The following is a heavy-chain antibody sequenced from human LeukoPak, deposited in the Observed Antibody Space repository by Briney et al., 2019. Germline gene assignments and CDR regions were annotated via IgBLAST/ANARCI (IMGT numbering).Heavy chain of an antibody. CDR1: GFTFDDYA. Sequence: PGRSLRLSCAASGFTFDDYAMHWVRQAPGKGLEWVSGSSWNSGSIGYADSVKGRFTISRDNAKNSLYLQMNSLRAEDTALYYCAKDPGGNSDYYYGTDVWGQGTTVTVSS. V-gene: IGHV3-9*01. CDR3: AKDPGGNSDYYYGTDV. J-gene: IGHJ6*02. CDR2: SSWNSGSI. D-gene: IGHD4-23*01.